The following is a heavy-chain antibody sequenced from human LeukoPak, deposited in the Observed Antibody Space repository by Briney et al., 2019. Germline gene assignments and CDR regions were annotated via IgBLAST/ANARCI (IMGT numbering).Heavy chain of an antibody. CDR3: DNGEW. CDR2: ISDTGKIV. Sequence: GESLRLSCVGSGFNFGDFAMSWVRQAPGRSPEFVSSISDTGKIVYYTDSVRGRATVSRDNSKSTMYLQLNDLRGEDTAVYYCDNGEWWGPGTQVVVSS. D-gene: IGHD3-3*01. CDR1: GFNFGDFA. V-gene: IGHV3-23*01. J-gene: IGHJ4*02.